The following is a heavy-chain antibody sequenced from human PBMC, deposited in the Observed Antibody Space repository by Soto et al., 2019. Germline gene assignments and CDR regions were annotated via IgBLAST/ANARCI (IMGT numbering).Heavy chain of an antibody. J-gene: IGHJ4*02. Sequence: GGSLRLSCAASGFTFSSYAMSWVRQAPGKGLEWVSAISGSGGSTYYADSVKGRFTISRDNSKNTLYLQMNSLRAEDTAVYYCAKGRSSWYLGSVDYWGQGTLVTVS. CDR2: ISGSGGST. CDR1: GFTFSSYA. D-gene: IGHD6-13*01. CDR3: AKGRSSWYLGSVDY. V-gene: IGHV3-23*01.